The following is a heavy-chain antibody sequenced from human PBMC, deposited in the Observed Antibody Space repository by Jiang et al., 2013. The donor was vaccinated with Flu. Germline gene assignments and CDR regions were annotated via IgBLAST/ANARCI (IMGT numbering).Heavy chain of an antibody. Sequence: GAEVKKPGSSVKVSCKASGGTFSSYAISWVRQAPGQGLEWMGGIIPIFGTANYSQKFQGRVTITADKSTSTAYMELSSLRSEDTAVYYRAREPRAYYYFDYWGQGTLVTVSS. CDR2: IIPIFGTA. V-gene: IGHV1-69*06. D-gene: IGHD3-10*01. J-gene: IGHJ4*02. CDR3: AREPRAYYYFDY. CDR1: GGTFSSYA.